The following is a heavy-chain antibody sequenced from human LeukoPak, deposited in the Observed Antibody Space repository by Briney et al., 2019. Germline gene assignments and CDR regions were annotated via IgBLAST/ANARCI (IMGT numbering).Heavy chain of an antibody. Sequence: SETLSLTCTVSGGSISSSSYYWGWIRQPAGKGLEWIGRIYTSGSTNYNPSLKSRVTMSVDTSKNQFSLKLSSVTAADTAVYYCARRGPCGGVTCYSDYFDSWGQGTLVSVSS. CDR2: IYTSGST. V-gene: IGHV4-61*02. CDR1: GGSISSSSYY. CDR3: ARRGPCGGVTCYSDYFDS. J-gene: IGHJ4*02. D-gene: IGHD2-15*01.